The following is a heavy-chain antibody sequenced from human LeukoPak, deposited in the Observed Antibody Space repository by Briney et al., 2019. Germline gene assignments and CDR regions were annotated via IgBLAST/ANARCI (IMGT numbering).Heavy chain of an antibody. Sequence: GGSLRLSCAASGFTFGSYELNWVRKAPGKGLEGVSYISSSGSTIYYADSVKGRFTISRDNAKNSLYLQMNSLRAEDTAVYYCARGSSVVVITSELDYWGQGTLVTVSS. CDR3: ARGSSVVVITSELDY. D-gene: IGHD3-22*01. CDR2: ISSSGSTI. CDR1: GFTFGSYE. J-gene: IGHJ4*02. V-gene: IGHV3-48*03.